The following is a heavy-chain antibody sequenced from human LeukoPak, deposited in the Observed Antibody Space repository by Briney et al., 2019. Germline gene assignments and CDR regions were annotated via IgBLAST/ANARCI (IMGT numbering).Heavy chain of an antibody. J-gene: IGHJ4*02. Sequence: GGSLRLSCAASGFTVSSNYMSWVRQAPGKGLEWVSVTYSGGSTYYADSVKGRFTISRDNSKNTLYLQMNSLRAEDTAVYYCARDSSCSSTSCYENYWGQGTLVTVSS. CDR1: GFTVSSNY. V-gene: IGHV3-53*01. CDR2: TYSGGST. CDR3: ARDSSCSSTSCYENY. D-gene: IGHD2-2*01.